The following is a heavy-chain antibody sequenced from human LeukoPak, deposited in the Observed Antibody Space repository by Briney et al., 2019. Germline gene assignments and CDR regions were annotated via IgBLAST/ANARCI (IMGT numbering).Heavy chain of an antibody. CDR2: ISSDGSAT. CDR1: GFTFSTYW. CDR3: VRGATTVTGNYFYYYMDV. Sequence: GGSLRLSCAASGFTFSTYWMHWVRQAPGKGLVWVSRISSDGSATGYADSVKGRFTISRDNAKNTLFLQMNSLRAEDTALYYCVRGATTVTGNYFYYYMDVWGKGTTVTV. V-gene: IGHV3-74*01. D-gene: IGHD4-11*01. J-gene: IGHJ6*03.